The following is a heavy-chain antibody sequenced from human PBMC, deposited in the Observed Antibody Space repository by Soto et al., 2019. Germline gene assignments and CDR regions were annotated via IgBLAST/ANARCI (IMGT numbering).Heavy chain of an antibody. Sequence: SETLSLTCVVSGTSISSTYWWAWVRQSPGKGLEWIGEIYHTGITKYNPSLKSRVSISIDKSNNQFSLKLTSVTAADTALYYFARLGYWSSTSCYVLILDYWGQGTLVTVSS. D-gene: IGHD2-2*01. J-gene: IGHJ4*02. V-gene: IGHV4-4*02. CDR2: IYHTGIT. CDR3: ARLGYWSSTSCYVLILDY. CDR1: GTSISSTYW.